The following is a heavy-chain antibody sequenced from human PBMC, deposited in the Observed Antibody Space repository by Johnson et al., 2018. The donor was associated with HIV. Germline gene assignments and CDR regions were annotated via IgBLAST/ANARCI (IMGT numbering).Heavy chain of an antibody. J-gene: IGHJ3*02. CDR1: GFTFSKSW. Sequence: VQLVESGGGLVQPGGSLRLSCAASGFTFSKSWMHWVRQAPGKGLEWVSGTYDNGNIINYVDSVKGRFTISRDNAKNTLYLQMNRVRVEDTAVYYCAREVDAFDMWGQGTLVTVSS. CDR2: TYDNGNII. V-gene: IGHV3-74*01. CDR3: AREVDAFDM.